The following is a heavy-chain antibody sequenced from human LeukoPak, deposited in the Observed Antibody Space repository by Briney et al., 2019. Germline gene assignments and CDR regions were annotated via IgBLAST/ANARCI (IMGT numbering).Heavy chain of an antibody. Sequence: GGSLRLSCETSGYTFISYGMHWVRQTPGKGLEWVAVISKDGGNKFYADSLKGRVTISRDDSKNTIYLYMNTLRPEDSGIYYCAKDGGLTGDNYFDHWGLGTLVTVSS. CDR3: AKDGGLTGDNYFDH. CDR2: ISKDGGNK. CDR1: GYTFISYG. V-gene: IGHV3-30*18. D-gene: IGHD3-9*01. J-gene: IGHJ4*02.